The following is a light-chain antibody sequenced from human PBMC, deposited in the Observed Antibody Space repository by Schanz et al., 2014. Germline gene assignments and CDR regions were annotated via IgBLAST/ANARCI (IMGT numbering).Light chain of an antibody. Sequence: EIVLTQSPGTVSLSPGERATLSCRASHSVRTNLAWYQQKPGQPPRLLIFDASTRASGVPLRFSGSGSGTDFTLTISRLEPEDFAVYYCQQYGSSPPTYTFGQGTKLEIK. CDR2: DAS. CDR3: QQYGSSPPTYT. V-gene: IGKV3-20*01. CDR1: HSVRTN. J-gene: IGKJ2*01.